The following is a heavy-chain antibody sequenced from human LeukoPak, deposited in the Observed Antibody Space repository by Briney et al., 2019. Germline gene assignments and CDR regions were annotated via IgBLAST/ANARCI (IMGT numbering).Heavy chain of an antibody. Sequence: GGSLRLSCAASEFTFSIYAMSWVRQAPGKGLEWVSTITVGGDTTYYADSVKGRFTISRDNSRNTLYLQMDSLRAEGTALYYCSKDCCGTYFLFDYWGQGTLVTVSS. V-gene: IGHV3-23*01. CDR1: EFTFSIYA. CDR3: SKDCCGTYFLFDY. J-gene: IGHJ4*02. CDR2: ITVGGDTT. D-gene: IGHD1-26*01.